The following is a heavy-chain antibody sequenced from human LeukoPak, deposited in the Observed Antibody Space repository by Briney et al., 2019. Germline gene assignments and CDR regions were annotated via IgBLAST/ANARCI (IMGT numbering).Heavy chain of an antibody. CDR2: IIPIFGTA. Sequence: SVKVSCKASGGTFSSYAISWVRQAPGQGLERMGGIIPIFGTANYAQKFQGRVTITADESTSTAYMELSSLRSEDTAVYYCARGGFTGSWYGDYWGQGTLVTVSS. V-gene: IGHV1-69*13. J-gene: IGHJ4*02. CDR3: ARGGFTGSWYGDY. D-gene: IGHD6-13*01. CDR1: GGTFSSYA.